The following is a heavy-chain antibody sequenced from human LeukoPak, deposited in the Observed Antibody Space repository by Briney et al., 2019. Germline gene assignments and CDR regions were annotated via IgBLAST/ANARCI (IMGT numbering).Heavy chain of an antibody. CDR1: GFTFSSYS. CDR3: AGAREQQLNGMDV. V-gene: IGHV3-21*01. D-gene: IGHD6-13*01. J-gene: IGHJ6*02. Sequence: GGSLRLSCAASGFTFSSYSMNWVRQAPGKGLEWVSSISSSSSYIYYADSVKGRFTISRDNAKNSLYLQMNSLRAEDTAVYYCAGAREQQLNGMDVWGQGTTVTVSS. CDR2: ISSSSSYI.